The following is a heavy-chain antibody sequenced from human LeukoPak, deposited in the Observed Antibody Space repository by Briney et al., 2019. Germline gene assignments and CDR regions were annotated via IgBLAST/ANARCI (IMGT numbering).Heavy chain of an antibody. D-gene: IGHD5-12*01. CDR2: IWYDGSNQ. Sequence: GGSLRLSCAASGFTFSTYVMHWVRQAPGKGLEWVAVIWYDGSNQNYADSVKGRFTISGDNSKNTLYLQMNSLRAEDTAVYYCARDHGYSGYDYYFDYWGQGTLVTVSS. V-gene: IGHV3-33*01. CDR3: ARDHGYSGYDYYFDY. J-gene: IGHJ4*02. CDR1: GFTFSTYV.